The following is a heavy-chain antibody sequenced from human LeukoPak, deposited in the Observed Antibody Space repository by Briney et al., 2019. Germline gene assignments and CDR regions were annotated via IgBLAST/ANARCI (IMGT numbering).Heavy chain of an antibody. V-gene: IGHV4-59*01. CDR3: ARTTEGGYTYGYFYYYYMDV. D-gene: IGHD5-18*01. CDR1: GGSISSYY. J-gene: IGHJ6*03. Sequence: SETLSLTCTVSGGSISSYYWSWIRQPPGKGLEWIGYIYYSGSTNYNPSPKSRVTISVDTSKNQFSLKLTSVTAADTAVYYCARTTEGGYTYGYFYYYYMDVWGKGTTVTISS. CDR2: IYYSGST.